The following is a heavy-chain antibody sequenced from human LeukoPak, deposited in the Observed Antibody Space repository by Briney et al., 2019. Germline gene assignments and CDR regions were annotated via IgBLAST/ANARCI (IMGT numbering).Heavy chain of an antibody. CDR1: GFTFSSYW. V-gene: IGHV3-74*01. Sequence: GGSLRLSCAASGFTFSSYWMHWVRQAPGKGLVWVSRINTDGSSTSYADSVKGRFTISRDNAKNTLYLQMNSLRAEDTAVYYCASKGPQAMEVDYWGQGTLLTVYS. CDR2: INTDGSST. D-gene: IGHD5-18*01. J-gene: IGHJ4*02. CDR3: ASKGPQAMEVDY.